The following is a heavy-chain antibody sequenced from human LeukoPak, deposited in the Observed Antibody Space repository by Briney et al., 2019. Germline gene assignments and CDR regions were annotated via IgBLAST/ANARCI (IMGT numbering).Heavy chain of an antibody. CDR2: VNPNSGDT. D-gene: IGHD2-15*01. Sequence: ASVKVSCKASGYTFTGYYMHWVRQAPGQGLEWMGRVNPNSGDTGYAQKFQGRVTMTRDTSIGTAYMELTRLRSDDTAVYYCAREYCNAGICYAYFDYWGQGTLVTVSS. J-gene: IGHJ4*02. V-gene: IGHV1-2*06. CDR3: AREYCNAGICYAYFDY. CDR1: GYTFTGYY.